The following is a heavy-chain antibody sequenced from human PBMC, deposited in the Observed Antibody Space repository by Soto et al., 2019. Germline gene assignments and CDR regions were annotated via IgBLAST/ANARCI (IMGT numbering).Heavy chain of an antibody. D-gene: IGHD6-13*01. CDR1: GGSISSNY. CDR2: VYNSGST. V-gene: IGHV4-59*01. J-gene: IGHJ4*02. CDR3: ARYRREAVAGYTLDN. Sequence: SETLSLTFTVSGGSISSNYWTWIRQPPGKGLEWIGYVYNSGSTNYNPSLKSRVTISEDTSKSQFSLKVNSMTAADTAVYYCARYRREAVAGYTLDNWGQGILVTVSS.